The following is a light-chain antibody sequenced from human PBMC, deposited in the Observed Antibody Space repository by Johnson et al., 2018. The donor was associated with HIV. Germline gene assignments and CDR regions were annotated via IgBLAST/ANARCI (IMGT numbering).Light chain of an antibody. CDR3: GTWDSSLRTGF. CDR2: DNT. Sequence: QPVLTQPPSVSAAPGQKVTISCSGSSSNIGNNYVSWYQQVPGTAPKLLIYDNTQRPSGIPDRFSGSKSGTSATLGITGLQTGDGADYSCGTWDSSLRTGFFETGTNVTVL. V-gene: IGLV1-51*01. J-gene: IGLJ1*01. CDR1: SSNIGNNY.